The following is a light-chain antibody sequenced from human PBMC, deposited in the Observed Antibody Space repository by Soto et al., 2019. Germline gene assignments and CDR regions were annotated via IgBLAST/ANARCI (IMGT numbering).Light chain of an antibody. V-gene: IGKV1-5*03. CDR2: KAS. CDR3: QQYNSYPLT. Sequence: DIQMTQSPSTRSASVGDRVTITCRASQRISILLAWYQQKPGRAPTLLIYKASTLESGVPSRFSGSGSGTEFSLTISSLQPDDSATYYCQQYNSYPLTFGQGTRLEIK. J-gene: IGKJ5*01. CDR1: QRISIL.